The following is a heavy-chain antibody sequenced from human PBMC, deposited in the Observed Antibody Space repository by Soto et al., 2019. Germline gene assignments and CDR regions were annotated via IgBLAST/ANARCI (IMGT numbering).Heavy chain of an antibody. D-gene: IGHD3-22*01. CDR1: GFTFSSYA. Sequence: VQLVESGGGVVQPGRSLRLSCAASGFTFSSYAMHWVRQAPGKGLEWVAVISYDGSNKYYADSVKGRFTISRDNSKNTLYLQMNSLRAGDTAVYYCARDSLVTMIRRGYFDLWGRGTLVTVSS. J-gene: IGHJ2*01. CDR3: ARDSLVTMIRRGYFDL. CDR2: ISYDGSNK. V-gene: IGHV3-30-3*01.